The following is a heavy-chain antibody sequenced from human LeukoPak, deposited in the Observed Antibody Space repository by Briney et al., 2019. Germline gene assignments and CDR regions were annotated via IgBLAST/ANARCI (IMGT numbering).Heavy chain of an antibody. Sequence: PGGSLRLSCVASGFTLSNAWMSWVRQAPGKGLEWVGRIKTITDDGTTDYAAPVTGRFTISRDDSKNTLFLQMNTLKTEDTAVYYCTTPAFLGKSPYGLDVWGQGTTVTVSS. V-gene: IGHV3-15*01. CDR3: TTPAFLGKSPYGLDV. CDR2: IKTITDDGTT. J-gene: IGHJ6*02. D-gene: IGHD3-3*01. CDR1: GFTLSNAW.